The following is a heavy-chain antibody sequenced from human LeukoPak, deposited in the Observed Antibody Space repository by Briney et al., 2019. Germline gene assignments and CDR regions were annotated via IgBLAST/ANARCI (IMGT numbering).Heavy chain of an antibody. J-gene: IGHJ4*02. CDR3: ARDPSLVGTSPYFDF. CDR1: GYTFTSYY. V-gene: IGHV1-46*01. CDR2: INPSGGST. Sequence: GASVKVSCKAFGYTFTSYYMHWVRQAPGQGLEWMGIINPSGGSTTYAQKFQGRVTMTRDTSTTTVFMELSSLRSEDTAVYFCARDPSLVGTSPYFDFWGQGTLVTVSS. D-gene: IGHD1-26*01.